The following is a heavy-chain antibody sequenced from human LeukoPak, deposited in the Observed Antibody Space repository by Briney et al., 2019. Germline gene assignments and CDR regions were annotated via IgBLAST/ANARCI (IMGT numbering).Heavy chain of an antibody. CDR2: IHYSGHT. CDR1: GDSISNYY. CDR3: ARHGHDTGSYAAHFDY. J-gene: IGHJ4*02. V-gene: IGHV4-59*08. Sequence: SETLSLTCTVSGDSISNYYWSWIRQPPGKGLEWIADIHYSGHTNSNPALKSRVTISLDTSNSQFPMELSSVTAADTAVYYCARHGHDTGSYAAHFDYWGQGALVTVSS. D-gene: IGHD3-22*01.